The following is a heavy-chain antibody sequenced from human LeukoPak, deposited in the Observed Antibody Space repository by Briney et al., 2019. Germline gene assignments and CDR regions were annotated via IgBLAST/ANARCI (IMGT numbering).Heavy chain of an antibody. CDR3: ARDREGQWPIPYYYYGMDV. Sequence: GGSLRLSCAASGFTFSSYSMNWVRQAPGKGLEWVSSISSSSSYIYYADSVKGRFTISRDNAKNSLYLQMNSLRAEDTAVYYCARDREGQWPIPYYYYGMDVWGQGTTVTASS. J-gene: IGHJ6*02. D-gene: IGHD6-19*01. CDR1: GFTFSSYS. V-gene: IGHV3-21*01. CDR2: ISSSSSYI.